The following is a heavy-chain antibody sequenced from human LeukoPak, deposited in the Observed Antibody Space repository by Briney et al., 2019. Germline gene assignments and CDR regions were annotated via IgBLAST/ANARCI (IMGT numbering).Heavy chain of an antibody. Sequence: SETLSLTCTVSGGSISSSSYYWGWIRQPPGKGLEWIGSIYYSGSTYYNPSLKSRVTISVDRSKNQFSLKLSSVTAADTAVYYCARLYCSSTSCPPGAFDIWGQGTMVTVSS. D-gene: IGHD2-2*01. J-gene: IGHJ3*02. CDR3: ARLYCSSTSCPPGAFDI. CDR2: IYYSGST. CDR1: GGSISSSSYY. V-gene: IGHV4-39*07.